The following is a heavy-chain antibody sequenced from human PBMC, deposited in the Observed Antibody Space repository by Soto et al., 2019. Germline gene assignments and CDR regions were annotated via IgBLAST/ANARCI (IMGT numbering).Heavy chain of an antibody. CDR2: IDPDDSYN. Sequence: GESLKISCQASGYSLTPYWISWVRQMPGKGLEWVGRIDPDDSYNNYSPPFQGHVTISVDKSISTAFLQWNSLKASDTGIYYCARYILSVYLLVPGSSDYWGQGTLVTVSS. CDR3: ARYILSVYLLVPGSSDY. D-gene: IGHD3-9*01. V-gene: IGHV5-10-1*01. J-gene: IGHJ4*02. CDR1: GYSLTPYW.